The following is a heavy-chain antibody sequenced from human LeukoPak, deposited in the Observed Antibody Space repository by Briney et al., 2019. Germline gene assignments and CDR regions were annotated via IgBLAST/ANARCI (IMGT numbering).Heavy chain of an antibody. CDR1: GGSISSYY. V-gene: IGHV4-59*01. J-gene: IGHJ4*02. CDR3: ASREIVGASTFAY. D-gene: IGHD1-26*01. CDR2: IYYSGST. Sequence: PLETLSLTCTVSGGSISSYYWSWIRQPPGKGLEWIGYIYYSGSTNYNPSLKSRVTISVDTSKNQFSLKLSSVTAADTAVYYCASREIVGASTFAYWGQGTLVTVSS.